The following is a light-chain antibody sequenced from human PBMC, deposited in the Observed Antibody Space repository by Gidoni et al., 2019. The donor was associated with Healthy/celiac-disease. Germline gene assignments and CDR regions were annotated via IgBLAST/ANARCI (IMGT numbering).Light chain of an antibody. J-gene: IGKJ2*01. CDR1: QSVSIIY. V-gene: IGKV3-20*01. CDR2: GAS. CDR3: QQYGSSIPYT. Sequence: EIVLTQSPGTLSLSPGERVTLSCRASQSVSIIYLAWYQQKTGQAPRLLIYGASSRSTGIPDKFSGSGSGTDFTITISRREPEDFAVDYCQQYGSSIPYTFGQGTKLEIK.